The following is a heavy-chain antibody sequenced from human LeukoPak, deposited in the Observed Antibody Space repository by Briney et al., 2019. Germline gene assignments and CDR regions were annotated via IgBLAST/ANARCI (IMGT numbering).Heavy chain of an antibody. D-gene: IGHD3-10*01. V-gene: IGHV1-69*13. CDR3: ARSEVRGPHMDNWFDP. Sequence: GSSVKVSCTASGGTFSSYAISWVRQAPGQGLEWMGGIIPIFGTANYAQKYQGRVTITAAEATSTAYMELSSLRSEDKAVYYCARSEVRGPHMDNWFDPWGQGTLVTVSS. CDR1: GGTFSSYA. CDR2: IIPIFGTA. J-gene: IGHJ5*02.